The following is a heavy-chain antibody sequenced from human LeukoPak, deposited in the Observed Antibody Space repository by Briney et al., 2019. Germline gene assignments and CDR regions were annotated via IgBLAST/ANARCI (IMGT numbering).Heavy chain of an antibody. Sequence: SVKVSCKASGGTFSSYAISWVRQTPGHGLEWMGGIIPIFGTANYAQKFQGRVTITADESTSTAYMELSSLRSEDTAVYYCARDLAVAGYYWGQGTLVTVSS. D-gene: IGHD6-19*01. J-gene: IGHJ4*02. CDR3: ARDLAVAGYY. CDR2: IIPIFGTA. CDR1: GGTFSSYA. V-gene: IGHV1-69*13.